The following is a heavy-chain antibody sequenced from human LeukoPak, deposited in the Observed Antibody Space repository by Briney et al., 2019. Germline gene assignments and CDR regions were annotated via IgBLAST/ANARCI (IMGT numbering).Heavy chain of an antibody. CDR3: ARSYYYGSGSYVYYYGMDV. CDR2: IDWDDDK. Sequence: SGPTLVNPTQTLTLTCTFSGFSLSTSGMRVSWIRQPPGKALEWLARIDWDDDKFYSTSLKTRLTISKDTSKNQVVLTMTNMDPVDTATYYCARSYYYGSGSYVYYYGMDVWGKGTTVTVSS. D-gene: IGHD3-10*01. V-gene: IGHV2-70*04. CDR1: GFSLSTSGMR. J-gene: IGHJ6*04.